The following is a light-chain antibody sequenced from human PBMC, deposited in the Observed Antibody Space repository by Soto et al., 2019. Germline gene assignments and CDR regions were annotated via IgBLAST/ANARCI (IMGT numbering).Light chain of an antibody. CDR1: QSLSTTD. CDR2: GAS. J-gene: IGKJ1*01. Sequence: EIVLTQSPGTLSLSPGERATLSCRASQSLSTTDLAWFQHKPGQAPRLLIYGASTRATGIPDRFSGSGSGTDFPLTISRLEPEDFAVYYCQQYATSQTWTFGQGTKVEVK. CDR3: QQYATSQTWT. V-gene: IGKV3-20*01.